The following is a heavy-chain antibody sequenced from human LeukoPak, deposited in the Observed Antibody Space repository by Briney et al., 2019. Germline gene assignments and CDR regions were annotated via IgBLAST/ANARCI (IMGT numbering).Heavy chain of an antibody. CDR2: ISAYNGNP. D-gene: IGHD3-9*01. V-gene: IGHV1-18*01. J-gene: IGHJ6*01. CDR1: GYTFTSYG. Sequence: GASVTVSCTSSGYTFTSYGISWVWMAPAQGLGRMGWISAYNGNPNYAQTLKGKVTMPTDPSTSTAYMELRRLRSDATAVYYCARDPGLTYFDILTGWDVWGAGTTVTVSS. CDR3: ARDPGLTYFDILTGWDV.